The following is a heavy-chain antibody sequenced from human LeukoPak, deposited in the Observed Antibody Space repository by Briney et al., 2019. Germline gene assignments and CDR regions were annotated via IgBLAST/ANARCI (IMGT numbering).Heavy chain of an antibody. D-gene: IGHD4-11*01. CDR3: ARDGHWEVTRGHYFDY. CDR1: GFTFSNYW. V-gene: IGHV3-7*01. Sequence: GGSLRLSCAASGFTFSNYWMSWVRQVPGKGLEWLANIKVDGSETYYVDSLKGRFTISRDNAKNSVYLQMNGLRVEDTAVYYCARDGHWEVTRGHYFDYWGQGTLVTVSS. CDR2: IKVDGSET. J-gene: IGHJ4*02.